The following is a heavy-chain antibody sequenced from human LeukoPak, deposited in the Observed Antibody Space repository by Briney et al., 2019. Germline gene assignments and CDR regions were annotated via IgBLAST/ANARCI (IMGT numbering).Heavy chain of an antibody. CDR3: ARVSITMVRGVPTNWFDP. V-gene: IGHV1-8*01. CDR2: MNPDSGNT. D-gene: IGHD3-10*01. Sequence: GASVKVSCKASGYTFTSYDINWVRQAPGQGLEWMGWMNPDSGNTGYAQKFQGRVTMTRNTSISTAYMELSSLRSEDTAVYYCARVSITMVRGVPTNWFDPWGQGTLVTVSS. CDR1: GYTFTSYD. J-gene: IGHJ5*02.